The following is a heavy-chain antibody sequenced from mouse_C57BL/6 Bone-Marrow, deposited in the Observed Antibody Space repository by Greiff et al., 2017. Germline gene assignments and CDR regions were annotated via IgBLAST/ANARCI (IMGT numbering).Heavy chain of an antibody. CDR1: GFTFSAFY. D-gene: IGHD1-1*01. Sequence: EVKVVESGGGLVQSGRSLRLSCATSGFTFSAFYMEWVRQAPGKGLEWIAASRNKANDYTTEYSASVKGRFIVSRDTSQSILYLQMDALRAEDTAIYYCARDAHYGSSYWYFDVWGTGTTVTVSS. J-gene: IGHJ1*03. CDR2: SRNKANDYTT. V-gene: IGHV7-1*01. CDR3: ARDAHYGSSYWYFDV.